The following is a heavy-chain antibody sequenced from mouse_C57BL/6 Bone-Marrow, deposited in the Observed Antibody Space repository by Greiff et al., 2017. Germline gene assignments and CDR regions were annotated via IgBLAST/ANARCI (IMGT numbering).Heavy chain of an antibody. J-gene: IGHJ4*01. D-gene: IGHD1-1*01. V-gene: IGHV1-7*01. CDR3: ARKGDYGSSYAYAMDY. CDR2: INPSSGYT. CDR1: GYTFTSYW. Sequence: QVQLKESGAELAKPGASVKLSCKASGYTFTSYWMHWVKQRPGQGLEWIGYINPSSGYTKYNQKFKDKATLTAYKSSSTAYMQLSSLTYEDSAVYYCARKGDYGSSYAYAMDYWGQGTSVTVSS.